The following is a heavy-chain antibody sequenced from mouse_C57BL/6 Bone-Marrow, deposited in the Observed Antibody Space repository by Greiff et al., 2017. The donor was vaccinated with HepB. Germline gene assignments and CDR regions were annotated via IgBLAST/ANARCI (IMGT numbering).Heavy chain of an antibody. CDR1: GFTFSSYG. CDR3: ARPHYYGSSTDY. Sequence: DVKLVESGGDLVKPGGSLKLSCAASGFTFSSYGMSWVRQTPDKRLEWVATISSGGSYTYYPDSVKGRFTISRDNAKNTLYLQMSSLKSEDTAMYYCARPHYYGSSTDYWGQGTTLTVSS. CDR2: ISSGGSYT. D-gene: IGHD1-1*01. V-gene: IGHV5-6*02. J-gene: IGHJ2*01.